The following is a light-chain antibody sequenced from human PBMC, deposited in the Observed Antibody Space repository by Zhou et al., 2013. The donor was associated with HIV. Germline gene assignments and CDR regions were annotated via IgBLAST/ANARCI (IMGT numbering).Light chain of an antibody. CDR1: HGD. Sequence: LTQSPITVSSTPGERATLSCRAGHGDVAWYQHKPGQSPRLLIFATSRRASGIPDRFRGSVSGTDATLTISRLEPEDFTQYLCQQDTLFGQVTRLEI. V-gene: IGKV3-20*01. CDR2: ATS. J-gene: IGKJ5*01. CDR3: QQDTL.